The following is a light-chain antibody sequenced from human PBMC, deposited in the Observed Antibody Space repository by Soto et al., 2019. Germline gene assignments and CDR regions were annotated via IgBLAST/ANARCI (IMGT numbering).Light chain of an antibody. V-gene: IGKV3-15*01. CDR1: QSVSSN. J-gene: IGKJ1*01. CDR3: QQYNNWPQT. CDR2: GAS. Sequence: EIVMTQSPATLSVSPGERATLSCRASQSVSSNLAWYQQKPGQAPRLLLYGASTRATGIPARFSGSESGTEFTLTISSLQSEDFAVYYCQQYNNWPQTFGQGTKVEIK.